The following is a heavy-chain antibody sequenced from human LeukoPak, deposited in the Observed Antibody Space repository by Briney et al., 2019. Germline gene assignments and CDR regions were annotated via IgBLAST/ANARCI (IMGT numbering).Heavy chain of an antibody. CDR3: ARGVWRPIFYYYYYYMDV. CDR2: INHSGST. V-gene: IGHV4-34*01. J-gene: IGHJ6*03. CDR1: GGSFSGYY. D-gene: IGHD6-25*01. Sequence: PSETLSLTCAVYGGSFSGYYWSWIRRPPGKGLGWIGEINHSGSTNCNPSLKSRVTISVDTSKNQFSLKLSSVPAADTAVYYCARGVWRPIFYYYYYYMDVWGKGTTVTVSS.